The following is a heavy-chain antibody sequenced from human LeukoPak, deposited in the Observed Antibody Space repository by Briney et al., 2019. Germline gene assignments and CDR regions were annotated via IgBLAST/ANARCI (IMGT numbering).Heavy chain of an antibody. J-gene: IGHJ4*02. Sequence: ASVKVSCKASGGTFSSYAISWVRQAPGQGLEWMGGIIPIFGTANYAQKFQGRVTITADESTSTAYMELSSLRSEDTALYYCAKDGGGYDFGGRGYSYGYFDYWGQGTLVTVSS. D-gene: IGHD5-18*01. CDR2: IIPIFGTA. CDR3: AKDGGGYDFGGRGYSYGYFDY. CDR1: GGTFSSYA. V-gene: IGHV1-69*13.